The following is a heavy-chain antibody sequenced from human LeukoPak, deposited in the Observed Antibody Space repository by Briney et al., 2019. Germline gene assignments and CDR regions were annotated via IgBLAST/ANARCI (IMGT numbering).Heavy chain of an antibody. CDR1: GGSISSSSYN. CDR3: AXPPGIAAAWFDP. J-gene: IGHJ5*02. V-gene: IGHV4-39*01. Sequence: SXTLXXTCTVSGGSISSSSYNWGWIRQPPGKGLEWIGSFDNSGSTYYNPSLKGRVTISVDTSKDQFYLKLTSVTAAATAVYXCAXPPGIAAAWFDPWGQGTLVTVSS. D-gene: IGHD6-13*01. CDR2: FDNSGST.